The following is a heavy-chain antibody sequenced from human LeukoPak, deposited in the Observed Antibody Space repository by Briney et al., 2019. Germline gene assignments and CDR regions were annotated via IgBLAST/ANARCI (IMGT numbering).Heavy chain of an antibody. CDR3: TRVGSSGSVDY. CDR2: ISSRTSDT. D-gene: IGHD1-1*01. V-gene: IGHV3-11*06. CDR1: GFTFSDYY. J-gene: IGHJ4*02. Sequence: GGSLRLSCAASGFTFSDYYTSWIRQAPGKGLEWVSYISSRTSDTNYVDSVKGRFTISRDNAENSLYLQMNSLRAEDTAVYYCTRVGSSGSVDYWGQGTLVTVSS.